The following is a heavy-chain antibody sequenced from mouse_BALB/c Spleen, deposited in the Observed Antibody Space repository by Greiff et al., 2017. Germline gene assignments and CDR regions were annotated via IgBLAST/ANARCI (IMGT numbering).Heavy chain of an antibody. CDR3: ARERDYSWFAY. Sequence: DAKLVESGGGLVKPGGSLKLSCAASGFTFSSYAMSWVRQTPEKRLEWVASISSGGSTYYPDSVKGRFTISRDNARNILYLQMSSLRSEDTAMYYCARERDYSWFAYWGQGTLVTVSA. CDR2: ISSGGST. D-gene: IGHD1-1*01. CDR1: GFTFSSYA. J-gene: IGHJ3*01. V-gene: IGHV5-6-5*01.